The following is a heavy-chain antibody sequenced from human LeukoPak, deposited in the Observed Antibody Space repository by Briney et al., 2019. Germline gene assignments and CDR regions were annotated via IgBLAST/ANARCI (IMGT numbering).Heavy chain of an antibody. Sequence: YYXSXIRQPAGKGLEWIGRMTTSGSSHYNPSLRSRVTISLDTSANKFSLKLSSVTAADTAVYYCARDESITWDPPFDYWGQGTLVTVSS. D-gene: IGHD1-26*01. CDR2: MTTSGSS. CDR3: ARDESITWDPPFDY. CDR1: YY. J-gene: IGHJ4*02. V-gene: IGHV4-4*07.